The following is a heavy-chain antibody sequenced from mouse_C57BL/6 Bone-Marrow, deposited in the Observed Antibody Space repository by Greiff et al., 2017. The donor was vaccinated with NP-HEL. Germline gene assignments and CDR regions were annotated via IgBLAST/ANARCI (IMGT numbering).Heavy chain of an antibody. CDR1: GYTFTSYW. CDR2: IHPNSGST. D-gene: IGHD2-4*01. CDR3: ARDPYYDYVSYAMDY. J-gene: IGHJ4*01. Sequence: VQLQQPGAELVKPGASVKLSCKASGYTFTSYWMHWVKQRPGQGLEWIGMIHPNSGSTNYNEKFKSKATLTVDKSSSTAYMQLSSLTSEDSAVYYCARDPYYDYVSYAMDYWGQGTSVTVSS. V-gene: IGHV1-64*01.